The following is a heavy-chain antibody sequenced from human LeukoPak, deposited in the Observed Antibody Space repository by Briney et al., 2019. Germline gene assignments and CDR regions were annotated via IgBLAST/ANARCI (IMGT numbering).Heavy chain of an antibody. CDR1: GFTFSSYE. CDR2: IFGSGSTI. J-gene: IGHJ4*02. Sequence: GGSLRLSCAASGFTFSSYEMNWVRQAPGKGLEWISYIFGSGSTIYYANSVKGRFTISRDNAKNSLYLQMNSLRAEDTAVYYCARVRGDDYGDSLDYWGQGTLVTVSS. CDR3: ARVRGDDYGDSLDY. D-gene: IGHD4-17*01. V-gene: IGHV3-48*03.